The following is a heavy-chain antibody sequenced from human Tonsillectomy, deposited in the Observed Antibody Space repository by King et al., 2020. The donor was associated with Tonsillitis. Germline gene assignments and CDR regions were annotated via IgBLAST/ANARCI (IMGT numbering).Heavy chain of an antibody. CDR1: GFSLSTSGVG. CDR3: AHSRSSSGYVRGDYFDY. CDR2: IYWEDDK. V-gene: IGHV2-5*02. J-gene: IGHJ4*02. Sequence: TLKESGPTLVKPTQTLTLTCTFSGFSLSTSGVGVGWIRQPPGKALEWLALIYWEDDKRYSPSLRSRLTITKDTSKNQVVLAMTNVDPVDTATYYCAHSRSSSGYVRGDYFDYWGQGTLVTVSS. D-gene: IGHD6-13*01.